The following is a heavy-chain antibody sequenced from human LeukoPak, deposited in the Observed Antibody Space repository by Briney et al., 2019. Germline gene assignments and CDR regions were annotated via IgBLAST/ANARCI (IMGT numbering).Heavy chain of an antibody. CDR1: GFTFSSYW. V-gene: IGHV3-74*01. Sequence: GGSLRLSCAASGFTFSSYWMHWVRQAPGKGLVWVSRINPDGSTTSYTDSVKGRFTISRDSAKNTLYLQMDSLRAEDTAVYYCARVSVGRYYFDNWGQGTPVTVS. J-gene: IGHJ4*02. D-gene: IGHD3-3*02. CDR2: INPDGSTT. CDR3: ARVSVGRYYFDN.